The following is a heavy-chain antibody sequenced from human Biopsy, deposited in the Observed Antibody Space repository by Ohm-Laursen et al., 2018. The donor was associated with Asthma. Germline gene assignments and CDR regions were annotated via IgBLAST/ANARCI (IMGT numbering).Heavy chain of an antibody. D-gene: IGHD2-8*02. CDR2: IYWDDDK. CDR3: AHRLCIGGACYDAFDI. CDR1: GFSLTTTGVG. V-gene: IGHV2-5*02. J-gene: IGHJ3*02. Sequence: TQTLTLTCTFSGFSLTTTGVGVAWIRQPPREALEWLARIYWDDDKRYSSSLKSRLTITKDTSKNQVVLTMTNMDPVDTATYYCAHRLCIGGACYDAFDIWGQGTMVTVSS.